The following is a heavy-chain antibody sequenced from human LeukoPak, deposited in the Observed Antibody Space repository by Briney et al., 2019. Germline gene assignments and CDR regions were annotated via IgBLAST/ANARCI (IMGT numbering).Heavy chain of an antibody. CDR2: ISYDGSNK. CDR3: AREGPSASGLSHPTYYYYGMDV. CDR1: GFTFSSYA. V-gene: IGHV3-30-3*01. Sequence: PGGSLRLSCAASGFTFSSYAMHWVRQAPGKGLEWVAVISYDGSNKYYADSVKGRFTISRDNSKNTLYLQMNSLRAEDTAVYYCAREGPSASGLSHPTYYYYGMDVWGQGTTVTVSS. D-gene: IGHD3-3*01. J-gene: IGHJ6*02.